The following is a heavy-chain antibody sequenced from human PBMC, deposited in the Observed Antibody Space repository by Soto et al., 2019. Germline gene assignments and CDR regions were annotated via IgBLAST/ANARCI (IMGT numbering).Heavy chain of an antibody. CDR2: IIPIFGTA. CDR1: GGTFSSYA. V-gene: IGHV1-69*13. J-gene: IGHJ4*02. CDR3: ARGGGGYCSGGSCYSVWYYFDY. D-gene: IGHD2-15*01. Sequence: SVKVSCKASGGTFSSYAISWVRQAPGQGLEWMGGIIPIFGTANYAQKFQGRVTITADESTSTAYMELSSLRSEDTAVYYCARGGGGYCSGGSCYSVWYYFDYRGQGTLVTVSS.